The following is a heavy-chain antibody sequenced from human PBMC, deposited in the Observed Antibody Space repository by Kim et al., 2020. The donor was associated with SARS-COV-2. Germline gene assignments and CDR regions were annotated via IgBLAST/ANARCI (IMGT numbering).Heavy chain of an antibody. CDR1: GFTFSTYS. V-gene: IGHV3-21*01. CDR3: ARNLVPTTKTYGMDV. D-gene: IGHD2-2*01. CDR2: ISSTSAYI. J-gene: IGHJ6*02. Sequence: GGSLRLSCAASGFTFSTYSMNWVRQAPGKGLEWVSSISSTSAYIYYADSVKGRFTISRDNAKDSLYLQMNSLRAKDTAVYYCARNLVPTTKTYGMDVWGQGTTVTVSS.